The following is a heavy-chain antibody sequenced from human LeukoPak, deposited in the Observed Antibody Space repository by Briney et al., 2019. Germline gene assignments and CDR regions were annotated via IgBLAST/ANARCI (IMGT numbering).Heavy chain of an antibody. CDR1: GFAFSSYV. CDR2: IGGTGRT. Sequence: PGGSLRLSCAASGFAFSSYVINWVRQAPGKGLERVSAIGGTGRTYYADPVKGRFTISRDNSKNTVFLQMNSLRAEDTAIFYCAKDMTTRGAFDIWGQGTMVTVSS. J-gene: IGHJ3*02. V-gene: IGHV3-23*01. D-gene: IGHD1-1*01. CDR3: AKDMTTRGAFDI.